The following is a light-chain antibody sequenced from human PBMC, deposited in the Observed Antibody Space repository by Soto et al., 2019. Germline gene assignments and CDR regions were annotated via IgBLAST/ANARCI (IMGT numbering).Light chain of an antibody. V-gene: IGLV2-11*01. Sequence: QSVLTQPRSVSGYPRQSVTISCTGSSSGVGGYNYVSWYQQHPGKAPQLIIYDVSKRPSGVPDRFSGSKSGNTASLTISGLQAEVEADYYCCSYAGSYTFVFXTGTKVTVL. CDR3: CSYAGSYTFV. CDR2: DVS. CDR1: SSGVGGYNY. J-gene: IGLJ1*01.